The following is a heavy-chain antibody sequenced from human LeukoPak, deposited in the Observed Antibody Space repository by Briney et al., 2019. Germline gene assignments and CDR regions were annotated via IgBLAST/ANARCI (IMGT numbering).Heavy chain of an antibody. CDR1: GDSVSSNSAT. J-gene: IGHJ4*02. V-gene: IGHV6-1*01. CDR2: TYYRSKWYN. Sequence: SQTLSLTCAISGDSVSSNSATWTWLRQSPSRGLEWLGRTYYRSKWYNDYAVCVKSRITINPDTSKNQFSLQLNSVTPEDTAVYYCARGSSSNSWYFDYWGQGTLVTVSS. CDR3: ARGSSSNSWYFDY. D-gene: IGHD6-13*01.